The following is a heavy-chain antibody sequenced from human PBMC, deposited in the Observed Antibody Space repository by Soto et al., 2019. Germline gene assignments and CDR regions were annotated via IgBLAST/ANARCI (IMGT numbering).Heavy chain of an antibody. V-gene: IGHV3-21*01. CDR1: GFTFSSYS. J-gene: IGHJ3*02. D-gene: IGHD6-19*01. Sequence: GGSLRLSCAASGFTFSSYSMSWVRQAPGKGLEWVSSISSSSSYIYYADSVKGRFTISRDNAKNSLYLQMNSLRAEDTAVYYCARKRYSSGWYYAFDIWGQGTMVTV. CDR2: ISSSSSYI. CDR3: ARKRYSSGWYYAFDI.